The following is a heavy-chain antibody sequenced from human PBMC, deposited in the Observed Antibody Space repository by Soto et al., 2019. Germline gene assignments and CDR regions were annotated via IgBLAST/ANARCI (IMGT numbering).Heavy chain of an antibody. D-gene: IGHD3-22*01. CDR2: HIPCYCRA. V-gene: IGHV1-69*13. J-gene: IGHJ3*02. Sequence: SVNVSYRVAGFKSPGSAMHWVRHATGQRLEWMGWHIPCYCRANYAQKCQGRVTITPDESTSTAYMELSSLRSEDTAVYDCARAPVCEMDYDSSGYYAVPDAFDIWGQGTMVTVSS. CDR3: ARAPVCEMDYDSSGYYAVPDAFDI. CDR1: GFKSPGSA.